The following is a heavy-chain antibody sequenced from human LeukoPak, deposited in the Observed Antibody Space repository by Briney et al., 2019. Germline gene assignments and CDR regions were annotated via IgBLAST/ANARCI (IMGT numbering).Heavy chain of an antibody. CDR3: ARAEDIILPFDY. D-gene: IGHD2-8*02. V-gene: IGHV4-34*01. CDR2: INHSGST. Sequence: SETLSLTCAVYGGSFSGYYWSWIRQPPGKGLERIGEINHSGSTNYNPSLKSRVTISVDTSKNQFSLKLSSVTAADTAVYYCARAEDIILPFDYWGQGTLVTVSS. J-gene: IGHJ4*02. CDR1: GGSFSGYY.